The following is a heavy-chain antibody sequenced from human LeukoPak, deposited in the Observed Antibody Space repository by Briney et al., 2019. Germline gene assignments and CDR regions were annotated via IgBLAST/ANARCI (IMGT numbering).Heavy chain of an antibody. CDR3: ARGVAVAGTRFDY. CDR2: ISSSSSTI. D-gene: IGHD6-19*01. CDR1: GFTFSSYS. Sequence: PGGSLRLSCAASGFTFSSYSMNWVRQAPGKGLEWGSYISSSSSTIYYADSVKGRFTISRDNAKDSLYLQMNSLRAEDTAVYYCARGVAVAGTRFDYWGQGTLVTVSS. J-gene: IGHJ4*02. V-gene: IGHV3-48*01.